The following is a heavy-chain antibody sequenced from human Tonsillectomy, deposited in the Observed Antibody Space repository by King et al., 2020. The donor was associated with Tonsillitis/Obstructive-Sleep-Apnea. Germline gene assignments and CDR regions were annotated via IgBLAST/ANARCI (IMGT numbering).Heavy chain of an antibody. CDR1: GFTFSDYY. CDR3: ARGLGGATEDWFDP. V-gene: IGHV3-11*06. CDR2: ISSSSYT. J-gene: IGHJ5*02. D-gene: IGHD1-26*01. Sequence: VQLVESGGGLVKPGGSLRLSCAASGFTFSDYYMSWIRQAPGKGLEWVSYISSSSYTNYADSVKGRFTISRDNAKNSLYLQMNSLRAEDTAVYYCARGLGGATEDWFDPWGQGTLVTVSS.